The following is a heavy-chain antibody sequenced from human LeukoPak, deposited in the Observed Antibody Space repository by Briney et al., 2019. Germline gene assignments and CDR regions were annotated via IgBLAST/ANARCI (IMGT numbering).Heavy chain of an antibody. V-gene: IGHV1-3*03. CDR3: ARAPSDYYYYYYMDV. Sequence: SVKVSCKASGYTFTSYAMHWVRQAPGQRLEWMGWINAGNGNTKYSQEFQGRVTITRDTSASTAYMELSSLRSEDMAVYYCARAPSDYYYYYYMDVWGKGTTVTVSS. J-gene: IGHJ6*03. CDR2: INAGNGNT. CDR1: GYTFTSYA.